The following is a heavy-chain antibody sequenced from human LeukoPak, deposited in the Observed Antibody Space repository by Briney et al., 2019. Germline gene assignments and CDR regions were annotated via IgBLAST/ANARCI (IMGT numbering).Heavy chain of an antibody. D-gene: IGHD2-2*03. CDR1: GFTFSNYA. J-gene: IGHJ4*02. V-gene: IGHV3-30*04. CDR3: ARSGYCSSTSGHHGFDY. Sequence: GGSLRLSCAASGFTFSNYAMHWVRQAPGKGLEWVAVISYEGSNKYYADSVKGRFTISRDNSKNTLYLQMNSLRAEDTAVYYCARSGYCSSTSGHHGFDYWGQGTLVTVSS. CDR2: ISYEGSNK.